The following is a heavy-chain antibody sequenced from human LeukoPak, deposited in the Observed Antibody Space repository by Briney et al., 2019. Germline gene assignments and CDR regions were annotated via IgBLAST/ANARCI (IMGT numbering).Heavy chain of an antibody. Sequence: GGSLRLSCAASGFTFSSYSMNWVRQAPGKGLEWVSSISSSSSYIYYADSVKGRFTISRDYAKNSLYLQMNSLRAEDTAVYYYARDFDRFLEWSQFEPWGQGTLVTVSS. D-gene: IGHD3-3*01. J-gene: IGHJ5*02. CDR2: ISSSSSYI. CDR1: GFTFSSYS. V-gene: IGHV3-21*01. CDR3: ARDFDRFLEWSQFEP.